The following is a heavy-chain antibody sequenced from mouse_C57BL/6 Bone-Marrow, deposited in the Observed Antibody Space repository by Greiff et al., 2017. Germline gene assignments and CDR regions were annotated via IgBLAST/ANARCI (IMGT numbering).Heavy chain of an antibody. D-gene: IGHD1-1*01. Sequence: ESGPGLVQPSQSLSITCTVSGFSLTSYGVHWVRQSPGKGLEWLGVIWSGGSTDYNAAFISRLSISKDNSKSQVFFKMNSLQADDTAIYYCARKATVVARGLAYWGQGTLVTVSA. J-gene: IGHJ3*01. CDR1: GFSLTSYG. CDR3: ARKATVVARGLAY. V-gene: IGHV2-2*01. CDR2: IWSGGST.